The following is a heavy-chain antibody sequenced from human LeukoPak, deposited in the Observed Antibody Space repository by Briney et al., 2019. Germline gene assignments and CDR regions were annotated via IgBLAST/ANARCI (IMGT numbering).Heavy chain of an antibody. Sequence: GGSLRLSCAASGLTFSRYVMHWVRQAPGKGLEYVSAISNNGGSTYYANSVKGRFTISRDNSKNTLYLQMNSLRAEDTAVYYCARAGGSSWPDYFDYWGQGTLVTVSS. CDR2: ISNNGGST. J-gene: IGHJ4*02. CDR1: GLTFSRYV. V-gene: IGHV3-64*01. D-gene: IGHD6-13*01. CDR3: ARAGGSSWPDYFDY.